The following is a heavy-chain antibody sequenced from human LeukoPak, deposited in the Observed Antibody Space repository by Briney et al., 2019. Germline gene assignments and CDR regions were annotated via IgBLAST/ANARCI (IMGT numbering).Heavy chain of an antibody. CDR1: GGSFSGYY. J-gene: IGHJ6*03. Sequence: SETLSLTCAVYGGSFSGYYWSWIRQPPGKGLEWIGEINHSGSTNYNPSLKSRVTISVDTSKNQFSLKLSSVTAADTAVYYCARGYCSGGSCYSMGDYYYYMDVWGKGTTVTVSS. V-gene: IGHV4-34*01. CDR3: ARGYCSGGSCYSMGDYYYYMDV. D-gene: IGHD2-15*01. CDR2: INHSGST.